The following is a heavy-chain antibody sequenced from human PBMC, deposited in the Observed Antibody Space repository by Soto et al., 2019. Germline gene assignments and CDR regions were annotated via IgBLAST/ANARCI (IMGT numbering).Heavy chain of an antibody. CDR3: AREVGGRGYRPHNWFDP. CDR1: GFTFSSYG. D-gene: IGHD3-22*01. J-gene: IGHJ5*02. CDR2: IWYDGSNK. V-gene: IGHV3-33*01. Sequence: GGSLRLSCAASGFTFSSYGMHWVRQAPGKGLEWVAVIWYDGSNKYYADSVKGRFTISRDNSKNTLYLQMNSLRAEDTAVYYCAREVGGRGYRPHNWFDPWGQGTLVTVYS.